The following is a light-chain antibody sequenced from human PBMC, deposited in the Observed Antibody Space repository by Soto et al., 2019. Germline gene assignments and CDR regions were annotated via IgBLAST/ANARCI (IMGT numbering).Light chain of an antibody. CDR3: QQYNSYSEA. CDR1: QSIRRW. V-gene: IGKV1-5*03. CDR2: KAS. J-gene: IGKJ1*01. Sequence: DTQMTQSPSTLSASLGDRFTITCRASQSIRRWLAWYQQKPGKAPKLLIYKASTLKSGVPSRFSGSGSGTEFTLTISSLQPDDFATYYCQQYNSYSEAFGQGTKVDIK.